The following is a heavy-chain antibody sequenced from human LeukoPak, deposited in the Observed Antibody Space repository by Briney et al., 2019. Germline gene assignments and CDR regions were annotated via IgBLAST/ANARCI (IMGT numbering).Heavy chain of an antibody. J-gene: IGHJ4*02. CDR3: ARWEVVAARFDY. D-gene: IGHD2-15*01. Sequence: GGSLRLSCAASGFTFSSYAMSWVRQAPGKGLEWVSAISGSGGSTYYADSVKGRFTISRDNSKNTPYLQMNSLRAEDTAVYYCARWEVVAARFDYWGQGTLVTVSS. CDR1: GFTFSSYA. CDR2: ISGSGGST. V-gene: IGHV3-23*01.